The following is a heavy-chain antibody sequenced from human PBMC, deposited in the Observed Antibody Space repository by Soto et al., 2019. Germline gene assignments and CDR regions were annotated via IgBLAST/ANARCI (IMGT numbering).Heavy chain of an antibody. J-gene: IGHJ4*02. CDR2: IYYRGST. V-gene: IGHV4-31*03. Sequence: QVQLQESGPGLVKPSQTLSLTCNVSGGSISNGGYYWSWIRQHPGKGLGWIGYIYYRGSTDYNPSLKSRVTISADTSKNQPSLKLRSATAAATAVYYCERICVVTAVPYNWGQGTLITVSS. CDR1: GGSISNGGYY. CDR3: ERICVVTAVPYN. D-gene: IGHD2-21*02.